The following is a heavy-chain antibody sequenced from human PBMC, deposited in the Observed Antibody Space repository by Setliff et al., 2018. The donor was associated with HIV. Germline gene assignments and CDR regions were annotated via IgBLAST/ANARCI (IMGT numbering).Heavy chain of an antibody. D-gene: IGHD3-16*01. CDR1: GFTFSFYS. CDR3: VRDSARPGGITPP. J-gene: IGHJ5*02. CDR2: ISSDGSVI. Sequence: GGSLRLSCAASGFTFSFYSMNWVRLAPGKGLEWVADISSDGSVINYAESVKGRFTISRDNGKNSVYLRLNSLRVDDTAVYYCVRDSARPGGITPPWGQGTLVTVSS. V-gene: IGHV3-48*01.